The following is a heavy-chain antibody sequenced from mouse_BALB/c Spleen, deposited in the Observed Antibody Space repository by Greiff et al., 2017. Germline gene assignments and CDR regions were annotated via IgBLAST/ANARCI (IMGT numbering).Heavy chain of an antibody. J-gene: IGHJ3*01. V-gene: IGHV3-1*02. CDR3: ARSGKYGNYEAY. CDR1: GYSITSGYS. D-gene: IGHD2-10*02. CDR2: IHYSGST. Sequence: DVKLQESGPDLVKPSQSLSLTCTVTGYSITSGYSWHWIRQFPGNKLEWMGYIHYSGSTNYNPSLKSRISITRDTSKNQFFLQLNSVTTEDTATYYCARSGKYGNYEAYWGQGTLVTVSA.